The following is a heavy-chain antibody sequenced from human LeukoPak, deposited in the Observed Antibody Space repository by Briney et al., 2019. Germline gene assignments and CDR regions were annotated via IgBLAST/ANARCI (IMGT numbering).Heavy chain of an antibody. V-gene: IGHV1-18*04. CDR2: ISAYNGNT. CDR3: ARANYHGSGSYCDY. CDR1: GYTFTGYY. Sequence: ASVKVSCKASGYTFTGYYMHWVRQAPGQGLEWMGWISAYNGNTNYAQKLQGRVTMTTDTSTTTAYMELRSLRSDDTAVYYCARANYHGSGSYCDYWGQGTLVTVSS. J-gene: IGHJ4*02. D-gene: IGHD3-10*01.